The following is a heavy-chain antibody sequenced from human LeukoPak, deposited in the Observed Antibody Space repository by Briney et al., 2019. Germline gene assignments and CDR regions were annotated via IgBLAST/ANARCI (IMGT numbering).Heavy chain of an antibody. CDR3: ARVRDSHYYDSSGLDY. V-gene: IGHV3-66*01. D-gene: IGHD3-22*01. CDR2: IYSGGST. J-gene: IGHJ4*02. Sequence: GGSLRLSCAASGFTVSSIYMSWVRQAPGKGLEWVSVIYSGGSTYYADSVKGRFTISRDNSKNTLYLQMNSLRAEDTAVYYCARVRDSHYYDSSGLDYWGQGTLVTVSS. CDR1: GFTVSSIY.